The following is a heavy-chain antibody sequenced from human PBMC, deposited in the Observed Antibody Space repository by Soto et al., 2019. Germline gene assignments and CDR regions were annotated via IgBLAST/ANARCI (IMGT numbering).Heavy chain of an antibody. CDR1: GYSFSFYW. Sequence: PGESLKTSCKASGYSFSFYWIGWVRQMPGKGLEWMAIMYPDDSDIRYSPSFEAHVTISADKSTSTAFLQWSSLKASDTAMYYCATAYVYDFENSNYYRDAFDIWGQGTLVTVSS. CDR3: ATAYVYDFENSNYYRDAFDI. D-gene: IGHD3-22*01. CDR2: MYPDDSDI. J-gene: IGHJ3*02. V-gene: IGHV5-51*01.